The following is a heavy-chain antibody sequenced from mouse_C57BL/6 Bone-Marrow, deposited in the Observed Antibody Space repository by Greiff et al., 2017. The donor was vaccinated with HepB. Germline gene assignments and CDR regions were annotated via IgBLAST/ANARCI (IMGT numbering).Heavy chain of an antibody. CDR3: ARRGVRPYYYAMDY. J-gene: IGHJ4*01. Sequence: EVKLVESGGGLVQPGGSLKLSCAASGFTFSDYYMYWVRQTPEKRLEWVAYISNGGGSTYYPDTVKGRFTISRDNAKNTLYLQMSRLKSEDTAMYYCARRGVRPYYYAMDYWCQGTSVTVSS. CDR1: GFTFSDYY. V-gene: IGHV5-12*01. CDR2: ISNGGGST.